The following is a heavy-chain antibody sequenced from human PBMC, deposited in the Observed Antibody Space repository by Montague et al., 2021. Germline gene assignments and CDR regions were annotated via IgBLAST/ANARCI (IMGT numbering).Heavy chain of an antibody. J-gene: IGHJ4*02. D-gene: IGHD4-17*01. Sequence: TLSLTCAASGGSISGTAYYWSWIRQHPGKGLEWIGYIYYSGSTYYNPSLKSRVTISVDTSQNQFSLNLNSVTAADTAVYYCARVGATVTAPFDFWGQGTLVTVSS. CDR1: GGSISGTAYY. V-gene: IGHV4-31*11. CDR2: IYYSGST. CDR3: ARVGATVTAPFDF.